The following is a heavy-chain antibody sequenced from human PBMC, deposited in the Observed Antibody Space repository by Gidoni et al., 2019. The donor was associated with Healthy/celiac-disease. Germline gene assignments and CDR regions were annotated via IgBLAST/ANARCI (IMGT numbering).Heavy chain of an antibody. CDR1: GGSFSGYY. CDR3: ARGYYGSGAPRGWFDP. CDR2: INHSGST. V-gene: IGHV4-34*01. J-gene: IGHJ5*02. Sequence: QVQLQQWGAGLLKPSETLSLTCAVYGGSFSGYYWSWIRQPPGKGLEWIGEINHSGSTNYNPSLKSRVTISVDTSKNQFSLKLSSVTAADTAVYYCARGYYGSGAPRGWFDPWGQGTLVTVSS. D-gene: IGHD3-10*01.